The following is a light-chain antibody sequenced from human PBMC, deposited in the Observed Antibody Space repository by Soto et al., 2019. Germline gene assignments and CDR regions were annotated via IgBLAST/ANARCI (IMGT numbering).Light chain of an antibody. V-gene: IGKV1-39*01. Sequence: DIQMTQSPSSLSASVGDRVTITCRASQSISRYLKWYQQKPGKAPKLLIYAASSLQSGVPSRFSGSGSGTDFTLTISSLQPEDFATYYCQQSYSTPHTFGQGTKLEIK. CDR1: QSISRY. CDR3: QQSYSTPHT. CDR2: AAS. J-gene: IGKJ2*01.